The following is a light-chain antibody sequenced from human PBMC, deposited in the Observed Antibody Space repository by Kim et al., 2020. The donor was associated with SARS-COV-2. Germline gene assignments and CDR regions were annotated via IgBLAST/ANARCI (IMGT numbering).Light chain of an antibody. V-gene: IGLV7-46*01. Sequence: PGETVTITCGSGTGAVTSGHYPHWFQQRPGQAPRTLIYDRINKHSWTPARFSGSLLGGKAALTLSGAQPDDEADYYCLLSYSGTWVFGGGTQLTVL. CDR2: DRI. CDR1: TGAVTSGHY. CDR3: LLSYSGTWV. J-gene: IGLJ3*02.